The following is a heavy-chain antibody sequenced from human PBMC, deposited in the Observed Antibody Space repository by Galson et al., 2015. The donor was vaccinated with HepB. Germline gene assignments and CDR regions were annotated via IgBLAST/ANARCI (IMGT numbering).Heavy chain of an antibody. CDR1: GLTFSNSD. CDR2: ISSSSTYI. CDR3: AGGGSSSWPFDY. V-gene: IGHV3-21*01. J-gene: IGHJ4*02. Sequence: SLRLSCAVSGLTFSNSDMNWVRQAPGKGLEWVSSISSSSTYIYYADSVKGRFTISRDNAKSSLYLQMNSLRVEDTAFYYCAGGGSSSWPFDYWGQGTLVTVSS. D-gene: IGHD6-13*01.